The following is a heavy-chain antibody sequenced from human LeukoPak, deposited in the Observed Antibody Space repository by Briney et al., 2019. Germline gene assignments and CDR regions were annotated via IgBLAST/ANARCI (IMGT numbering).Heavy chain of an antibody. CDR3: ARDVAAAGSDYYYYGMDV. V-gene: IGHV1-2*02. CDR1: GYTFTSYG. Sequence: ASVKVSCKASGYTFTSYGISWVRQAPGQGLEWMGWISAYSGGTNYAQKFQGRVTMTRDTSISTAYMELSRLRSDDTAVYYCARDVAAAGSDYYYYGMDVWGQGTTVTVSS. D-gene: IGHD6-13*01. CDR2: ISAYSGGT. J-gene: IGHJ6*02.